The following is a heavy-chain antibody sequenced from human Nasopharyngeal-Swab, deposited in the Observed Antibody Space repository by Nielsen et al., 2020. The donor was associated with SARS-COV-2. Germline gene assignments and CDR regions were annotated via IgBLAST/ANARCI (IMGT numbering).Heavy chain of an antibody. CDR2: IKPDGSEK. Sequence: GESLKISCAASGFTSSTYWMNWVRQAPGKGLEWVAIIKPDGSEKYYGDSVKGRFTISRDSAKNSLYLQMNSLRVEDTAVYYCARPRGTTWLNDAFDLWGQGTMVSVSS. CDR1: GFTSSTYW. J-gene: IGHJ3*01. D-gene: IGHD3-9*01. V-gene: IGHV3-7*01. CDR3: ARPRGTTWLNDAFDL.